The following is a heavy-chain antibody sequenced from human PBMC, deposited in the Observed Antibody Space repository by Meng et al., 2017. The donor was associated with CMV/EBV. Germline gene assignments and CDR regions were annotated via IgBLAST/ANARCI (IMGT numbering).Heavy chain of an antibody. CDR3: AAENKVEYCSSTSCHTKQDVDV. CDR1: GGTFSSYA. V-gene: IGHV1-69*05. J-gene: IGHJ6*02. CDR2: IIPIFGTA. D-gene: IGHD2-2*02. Sequence: SVKVSCKASGGTFSSYAISWVRQAPGQGLEWMGGIIPIFGTANYAQKFQGRVTITTDESTSTAYMELSSLRSEDTAVYYCAAENKVEYCSSTSCHTKQDVDVWGQGTTVTVSS.